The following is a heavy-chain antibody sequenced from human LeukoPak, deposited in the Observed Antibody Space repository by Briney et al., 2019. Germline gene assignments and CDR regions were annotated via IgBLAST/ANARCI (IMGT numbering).Heavy chain of an antibody. V-gene: IGHV3-23*01. CDR2: ISGSGGTT. CDR3: AKSGREYQLLIKYGMDV. CDR1: GFTFTIFA. D-gene: IGHD2-2*01. J-gene: IGHJ6*04. Sequence: GGSLRLSCAASGFTFTIFAMSWFRQAPGKGLEWVSAISGSGGTTYYADSVKGRFTISRDNSKNTLYLQMNSLRAEDTAVYYCAKSGREYQLLIKYGMDVWGKGTTVTVSS.